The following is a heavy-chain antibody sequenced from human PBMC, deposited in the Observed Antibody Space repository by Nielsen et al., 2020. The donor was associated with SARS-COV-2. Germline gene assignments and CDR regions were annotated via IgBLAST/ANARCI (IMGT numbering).Heavy chain of an antibody. D-gene: IGHD3-10*01. CDR1: GFTFSSYG. J-gene: IGHJ6*02. CDR3: ARGRVDYYGSGRSQKDGMDV. Sequence: GGSLRLSCAASGFTFSSYGMHWVRQAPGKGLEWVAVIWHDGSNKYYSDSVRGRFTISRDNSKNTLYLQMNSLRAEDTAVYYCARGRVDYYGSGRSQKDGMDVWGQGTTVTVSS. V-gene: IGHV3-33*01. CDR2: IWHDGSNK.